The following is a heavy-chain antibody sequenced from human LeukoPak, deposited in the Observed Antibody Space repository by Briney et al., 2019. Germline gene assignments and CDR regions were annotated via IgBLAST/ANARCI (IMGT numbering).Heavy chain of an antibody. J-gene: IGHJ4*02. V-gene: IGHV4-59*01. D-gene: IGHD3-10*01. CDR2: IYYSGST. Sequence: SETLSLTCTVSGGSISSYYWSWIRQPPGKGLEWIGYIYYSGSTNYNPSLKSRVTISVDTSKNQLSLKLSSVTAADTAVYYCARAFGRDYFDYWGQGTLVTVSS. CDR1: GGSISSYY. CDR3: ARAFGRDYFDY.